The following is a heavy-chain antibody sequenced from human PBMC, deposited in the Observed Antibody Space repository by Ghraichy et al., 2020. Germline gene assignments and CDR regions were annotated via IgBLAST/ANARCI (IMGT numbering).Heavy chain of an antibody. D-gene: IGHD6-19*01. CDR1: GGSIRSSY. J-gene: IGHJ4*02. V-gene: IGHV4-59*01. CDR3: AGGSHWLGLFDY. CDR2: IYYSGIT. Sequence: SETLSLTCTVSGGSIRSSYWSWFRQPPGKGLEWIGYIYYSGITTHNASLNSRVTISVDTSKNQFFLKLSSLTPADTAVYYCAGGSHWLGLFDYWGQGTLVTVSS.